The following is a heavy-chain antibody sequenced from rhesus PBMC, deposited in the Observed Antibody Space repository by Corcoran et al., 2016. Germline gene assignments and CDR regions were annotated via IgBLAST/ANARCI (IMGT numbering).Heavy chain of an antibody. CDR2: IGGVRSYT. CDR1: GFTISGYE. V-gene: IGHV3-115*02. Sequence: EVQLAESGGGLVQPGGSRRLSCAASGFTISGYEMHWVRQARWKGLGSVSVIGGVRSYTHSADSVKGRFTISRDNAKNSLSLQMNSLRAEDTAVYYCARRSYSALDVWGRGVLVTVSS. D-gene: IGHD4-29*01. J-gene: IGHJ5-2*02. CDR3: ARRSYSALDV.